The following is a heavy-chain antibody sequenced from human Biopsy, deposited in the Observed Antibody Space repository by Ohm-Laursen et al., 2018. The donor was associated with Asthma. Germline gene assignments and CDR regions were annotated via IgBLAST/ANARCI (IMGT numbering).Heavy chain of an antibody. CDR1: GGSISSSSYY. V-gene: IGHV4-39*01. J-gene: IGHJ6*02. Sequence: TLSLTCPVSGGSISSSSYYWGWIRQPPGKGLEWIGSIYYNGRIYYNPSLKSRVTISVDTSKKQLSLQLSSVTAADTAVYYCARSIYDFWSGYYGMDVWGQGTTVTVSS. CDR2: IYYNGRI. D-gene: IGHD3-3*01. CDR3: ARSIYDFWSGYYGMDV.